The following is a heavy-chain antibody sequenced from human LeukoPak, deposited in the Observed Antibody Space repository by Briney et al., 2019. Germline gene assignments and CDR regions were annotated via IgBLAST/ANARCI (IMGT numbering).Heavy chain of an antibody. CDR1: GFTFGTYS. CDR2: ISSGSGTI. D-gene: IGHD7-27*01. V-gene: IGHV3-48*01. CDR3: ARKTGGSLDI. J-gene: IGHJ3*02. Sequence: PGGSLRLSCVASGFTFGTYSMNWVRQAPGKGLEWISYISSGSGTIHYADSVKGRFTISRDNAKNSLHLEMNSLRAEDTAVYYCARKTGGSLDIWGQGTMVTVSS.